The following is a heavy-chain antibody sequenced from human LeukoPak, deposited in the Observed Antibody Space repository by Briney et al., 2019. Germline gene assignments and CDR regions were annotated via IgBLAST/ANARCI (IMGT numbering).Heavy chain of an antibody. CDR2: INHSGST. D-gene: IGHD1/OR15-1a*01. CDR1: GGSFSGYY. Sequence: SETLSLTCAVYGGSFSGYYWSWNRQPPGKGLEWIGEINHSGSTIYNPSLKSRVTISVDTSKNQFSRKVTSVTAADTAVYYCARLVAWNKVWFDPWGQGTLVTVSS. J-gene: IGHJ5*02. V-gene: IGHV4-34*01. CDR3: ARLVAWNKVWFDP.